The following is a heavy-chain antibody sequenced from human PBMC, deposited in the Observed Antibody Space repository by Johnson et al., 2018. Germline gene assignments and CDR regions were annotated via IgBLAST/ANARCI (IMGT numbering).Heavy chain of an antibody. V-gene: IGHV1-8*01. CDR3: ARGFRDSSGKEYFQH. CDR2: MNPNSGNT. Sequence: QVQLVQSGAEVKKXGASXKVXCKASGYTFASYDINWVRQATRQGLEWMGWMNPNSGNTGYAQKFQGRVTMTRNTSIGTAYMELSSLRSDDTAVYYCARGFRDSSGKEYFQHWGQGTVITVSS. J-gene: IGHJ1*01. CDR1: GYTFASYD. D-gene: IGHD3-22*01.